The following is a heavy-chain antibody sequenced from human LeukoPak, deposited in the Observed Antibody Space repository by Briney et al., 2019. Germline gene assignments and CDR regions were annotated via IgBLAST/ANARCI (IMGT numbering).Heavy chain of an antibody. CDR1: GGSISSGGYS. D-gene: IGHD6-13*01. Sequence: PSETLSLTCAVSGGSISSGGYSWSWIRQPPGKGLEWIGYIYHSGSTYYNPSLKSRVTISVDRSKNQFSLKLSSVTAADTAVYYCARDRGSSSWYMYFDYWGQGTLVTVSS. CDR3: ARDRGSSSWYMYFDY. J-gene: IGHJ4*02. V-gene: IGHV4-30-2*01. CDR2: IYHSGST.